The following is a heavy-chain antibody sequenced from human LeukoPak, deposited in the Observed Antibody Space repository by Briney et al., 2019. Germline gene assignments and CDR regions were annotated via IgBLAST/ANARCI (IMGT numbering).Heavy chain of an antibody. CDR3: AKLQRIAAAGEDWFDP. CDR1: GFTFSNCA. Sequence: GGSLRLSCAASGFTFSNCAMSWVRQAPGQGLEWVSGISASGGGTYYADSVKGRFTISRDNSKNTLYLQMNSLRAEDTAVYYCAKLQRIAAAGEDWFDPWGQGTLVTVSS. V-gene: IGHV3-23*01. D-gene: IGHD6-13*01. CDR2: ISASGGGT. J-gene: IGHJ5*02.